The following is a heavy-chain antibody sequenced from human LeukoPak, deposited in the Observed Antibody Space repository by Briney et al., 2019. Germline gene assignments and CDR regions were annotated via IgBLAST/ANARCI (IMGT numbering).Heavy chain of an antibody. CDR3: AKDRCSSSTCREAFEI. CDR2: IWYDGKNDQ. D-gene: IGHD2-2*01. J-gene: IGHJ3*02. CDR1: GFTFSRYG. V-gene: IGHV3-30*02. Sequence: GGSLRLSXAVSGFTFSRYGMHWIRQAPGKGMEWVAFIWYDGKNDQEYAESVKGRFTISRDNYKNTLYLQMNSLRTEDTAMYYCAKDRCSSSTCREAFEIWGQGTLVTVSS.